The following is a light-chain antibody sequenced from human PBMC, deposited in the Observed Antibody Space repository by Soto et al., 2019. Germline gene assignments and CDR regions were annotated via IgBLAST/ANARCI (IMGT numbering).Light chain of an antibody. Sequence: IQMTQSPSSLSASVGDRVTITCRASQRITTYLNWYQQKPGKAPKLLISTSGTLQRGVPSRFSGSGSGTDFTLTITALRPEDFATYFCQQRYSIPYTFRQGTKLEIK. V-gene: IGKV1-39*01. J-gene: IGKJ2*01. CDR2: TSG. CDR1: QRITTY. CDR3: QQRYSIPYT.